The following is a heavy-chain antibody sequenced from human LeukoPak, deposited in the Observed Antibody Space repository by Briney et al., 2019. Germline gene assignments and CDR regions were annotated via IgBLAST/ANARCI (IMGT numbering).Heavy chain of an antibody. CDR1: GGSFSGYY. CDR3: ARGRGIVVVPAASTRPFDY. CDR2: INHSGST. D-gene: IGHD2-2*01. Sequence: SQTLALTQAFYGGSFSGYYWSWISQPPGKGLECIREINHSGSTNYNPSLKSRVTISVDTSKNQFSLKLSSVTAADTAVYYCARGRGIVVVPAASTRPFDYWGQGTLVTVSS. V-gene: IGHV4-34*01. J-gene: IGHJ4*02.